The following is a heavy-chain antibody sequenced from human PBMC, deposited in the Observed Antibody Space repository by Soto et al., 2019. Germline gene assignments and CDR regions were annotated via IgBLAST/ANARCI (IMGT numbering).Heavy chain of an antibody. V-gene: IGHV4-34*01. CDR1: GGSLSGYF. D-gene: IGHD5-12*01. CDR3: ARQFGIYRGAGRRYYYYYYGFEA. J-gene: IGHJ6*01. Sequence: SETLSLTCDGYGGSLSGYFWSWIRHSLGKGLEWIGEINHSRRSTNYNPTLQGRVTMSVDTSKKQFSLHLTSVPVATTAVYYFARQFGIYRGAGRRYYYYYYGFEAWGQGTTVTVSS. CDR2: INHSRRST.